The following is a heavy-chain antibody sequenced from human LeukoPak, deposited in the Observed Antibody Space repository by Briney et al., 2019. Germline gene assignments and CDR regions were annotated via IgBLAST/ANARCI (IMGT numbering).Heavy chain of an antibody. J-gene: IGHJ5*02. CDR3: ARDSIVGATRYWFDP. V-gene: IGHV1-8*01. CDR1: GYTFTSYD. Sequence: VASVKVSCKASGYTFTSYDINGVRQATGQGLEWMGWMNPNSGNTDYAQKFQGRVTMTRNTSISTAYMKLSNLRSEDTAVYYCARDSIVGATRYWFDPWGQGTLVTVSS. CDR2: MNPNSGNT. D-gene: IGHD1-26*01.